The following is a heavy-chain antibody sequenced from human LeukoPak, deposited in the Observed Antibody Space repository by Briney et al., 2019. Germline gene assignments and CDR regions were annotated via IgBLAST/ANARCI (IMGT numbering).Heavy chain of an antibody. CDR2: IYHSGST. J-gene: IGHJ4*02. Sequence: SETLSPTCTVSGGSISSYYWSWIRQPPGKGLEWIGYIYHSGSTYYNPSLKSRVTISVDRSKNQFSLKLSSVTAADTAVYYCARQLALFGVAAYFDYWGQGTLVTVSS. D-gene: IGHD3-3*01. CDR1: GGSISSYY. CDR3: ARQLALFGVAAYFDY. V-gene: IGHV4-59*12.